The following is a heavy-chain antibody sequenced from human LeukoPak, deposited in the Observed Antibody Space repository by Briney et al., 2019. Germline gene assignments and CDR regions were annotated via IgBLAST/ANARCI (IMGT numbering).Heavy chain of an antibody. J-gene: IGHJ5*02. CDR3: ARTPSGIAADNWFDP. Sequence: PSETLSLTCTVSGGSISSSSYYWGWIRQPPGKGLEWIGSIYYSGSTYYNPSLKSRVTISVDTSKNQFSLKLSSVTAADTAVYYCARTPSGIAADNWFDPWGQGTLVTVSS. V-gene: IGHV4-39*01. D-gene: IGHD6-13*01. CDR2: IYYSGST. CDR1: GGSISSSSYY.